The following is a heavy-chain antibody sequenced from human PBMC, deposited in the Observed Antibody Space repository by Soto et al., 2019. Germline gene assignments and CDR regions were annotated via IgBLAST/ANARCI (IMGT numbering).Heavy chain of an antibody. CDR3: ARDRSSSLDY. CDR2: ISYDGSNK. D-gene: IGHD6-6*01. CDR1: GFTFSSYA. Sequence: GGSLRLSCAASGFTFSSYAMHWVRQAPGKGLEWVAVISYDGSNKYYADSVKGRFTISRDNSKNTLYLQMNSLRAEDTAVYYCARDRSSSLDYWGQGTLVTVSS. J-gene: IGHJ4*02. V-gene: IGHV3-30-3*01.